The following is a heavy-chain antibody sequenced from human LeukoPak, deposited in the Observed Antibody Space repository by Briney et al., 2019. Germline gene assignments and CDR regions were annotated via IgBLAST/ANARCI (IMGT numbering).Heavy chain of an antibody. Sequence: GGSLRLSCAASGFTFSSYAMSWVRQAPGKGLEWVSAISGSGGSTYYADSVKGRFTISRDNPKNTLYLQMNSLRAEDTAVYYCAKDQMGSGYFDYWGQGTLVTVSS. D-gene: IGHD5-24*01. CDR2: ISGSGGST. V-gene: IGHV3-23*01. CDR1: GFTFSSYA. J-gene: IGHJ4*02. CDR3: AKDQMGSGYFDY.